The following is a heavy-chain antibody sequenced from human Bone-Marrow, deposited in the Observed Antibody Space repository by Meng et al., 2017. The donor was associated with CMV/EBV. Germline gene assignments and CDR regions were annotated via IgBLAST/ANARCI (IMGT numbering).Heavy chain of an antibody. CDR1: GYTFTGYY. Sequence: ASVKVSCKASGYTFTGYYMHWVRQAPGQGLEWMGWINPNSGNTGYAQKFQGRVTMTRDTSTSTVYMELSSLRSEDTAVYYCARDPPAYYYGMDVWGQGTMVTVSS. J-gene: IGHJ6*01. CDR2: INPNSGNT. CDR3: ARDPPAYYYGMDV. V-gene: IGHV1-2*02.